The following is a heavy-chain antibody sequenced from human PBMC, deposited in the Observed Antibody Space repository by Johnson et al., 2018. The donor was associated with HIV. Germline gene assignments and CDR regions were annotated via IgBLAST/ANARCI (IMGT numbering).Heavy chain of an antibody. J-gene: IGHJ3*02. V-gene: IGHV3-23*04. CDR1: GFTFSSYA. D-gene: IGHD4-11*01. CDR2: ISGSGGST. CDR3: ARNEYSNYGGRDAFDI. Sequence: VQLVESGGGVVQPGGSLRLSCAASGFTFSSYAMSWVRQAPGKGLEWVSAISGSGGSTYYADSVKGRFTISRDNAKNSLYLQMNGLRAEDTAVYYCARNEYSNYGGRDAFDIWGQGTMVTVPS.